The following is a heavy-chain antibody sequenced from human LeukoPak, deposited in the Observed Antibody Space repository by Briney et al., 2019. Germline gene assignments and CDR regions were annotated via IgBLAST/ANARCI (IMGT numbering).Heavy chain of an antibody. J-gene: IGHJ6*03. CDR2: IYSGGST. D-gene: IGHD6-6*01. CDR3: ARAELSSIAARRYMDV. V-gene: IGHV3-53*01. CDR1: GFTVSSHY. Sequence: PGGSLRLSCAASGFTVSSHYMNWIRQAPGKGLEWVSVIYSGGSTYYADSVKGRFTISRDNSKNTLYLQMNSLRAEDTAVYYCARAELSSIAARRYMDVWGKGTTVTVSS.